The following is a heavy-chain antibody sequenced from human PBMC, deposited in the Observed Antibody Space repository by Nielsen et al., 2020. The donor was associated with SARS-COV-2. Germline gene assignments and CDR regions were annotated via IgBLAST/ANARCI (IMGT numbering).Heavy chain of an antibody. D-gene: IGHD2-15*01. Sequence: GGSLRLSCAASGFTFNTFGLHWVRQAPGKGLEWVAVIWHDGSNKHYADSVQGRFTISRDNSKKTLFLQMNSLSADDTAIYYCATQGYCSGAQCDSPPFENWGQGTLVSVSS. CDR3: ATQGYCSGAQCDSPPFEN. CDR1: GFTFNTFG. CDR2: IWHDGSNK. J-gene: IGHJ4*02. V-gene: IGHV3-33*01.